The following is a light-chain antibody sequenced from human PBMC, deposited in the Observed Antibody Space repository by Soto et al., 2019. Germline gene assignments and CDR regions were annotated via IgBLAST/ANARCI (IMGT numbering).Light chain of an antibody. J-gene: IGLJ2*01. CDR2: EVS. CDR1: SSDVGGYSY. V-gene: IGLV2-8*01. CDR3: SSYGGSNNVV. Sequence: QSALTQPPSASGSPGQSVTISCTGASSDVGGYSYVSWYQQHPGKAPKLMIYEVSKRPSGVPDRFSGSKSGNTDSLTVSGLQAEDEADYYCSSYGGSNNVVFCGGTKLPGL.